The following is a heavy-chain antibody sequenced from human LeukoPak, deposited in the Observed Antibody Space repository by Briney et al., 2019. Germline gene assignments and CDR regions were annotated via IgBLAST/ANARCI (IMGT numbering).Heavy chain of an antibody. V-gene: IGHV4-39*07. CDR1: NGSISSSGYY. J-gene: IGHJ4*02. CDR3: ARDTYYYDSSGYYYFDY. D-gene: IGHD3-22*01. Sequence: PSETLSLTCTVSNGSISSSGYYWGWLRQPPGTGLEWLGSIYYSGSTYYNPSLKSRLTISVDTSKTQFSLKLSSVTAADTAVYYCARDTYYYDSSGYYYFDYWGQGTLVTVSS. CDR2: IYYSGST.